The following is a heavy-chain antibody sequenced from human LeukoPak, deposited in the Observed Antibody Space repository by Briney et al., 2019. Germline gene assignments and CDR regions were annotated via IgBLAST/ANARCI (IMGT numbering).Heavy chain of an antibody. CDR3: ARVRPYYYDSSGYSYAFDI. CDR1: AGSISSYY. CDR2: IYYSGST. Sequence: SETLPLTCTVSAGSISSYYWSWIRQPPGKGLEWIGYIYYSGSTNYNPSLKSRVTISVDTSKNQFSLKLSSVTAADTAVYYCARVRPYYYDSSGYSYAFDIWGQGTMVTVSS. D-gene: IGHD3-22*01. J-gene: IGHJ3*02. V-gene: IGHV4-59*01.